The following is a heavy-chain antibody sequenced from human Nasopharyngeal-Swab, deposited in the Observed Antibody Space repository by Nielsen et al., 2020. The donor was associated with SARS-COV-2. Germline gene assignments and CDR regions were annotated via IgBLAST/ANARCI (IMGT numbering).Heavy chain of an antibody. CDR2: IYYSGST. D-gene: IGHD2/OR15-2a*01. CDR1: GGSISSYY. V-gene: IGHV4-59*12. J-gene: IGHJ4*02. CDR3: ARGFLSMAGLRLTVHFDY. Sequence: GSLRLSCTVSGGSISSYYWSWIRQPPGKGLEWIGYIYYSGSTNYNPSLKSRVTISVDTSKNQFSLKLSSVTAADTAVYYCARGFLSMAGLRLTVHFDYWGQGTLVTVSS.